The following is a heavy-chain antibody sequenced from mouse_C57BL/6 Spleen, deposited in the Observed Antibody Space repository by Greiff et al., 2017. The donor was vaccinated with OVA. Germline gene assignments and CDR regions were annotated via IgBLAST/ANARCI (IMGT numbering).Heavy chain of an antibody. CDR3: TRVYDGYYYFDY. D-gene: IGHD2-3*01. Sequence: DVQLVESGEGLVKPGGSLKLSCAASGFTFSSYAMSWVRQTPEKRLEWVAYISSGGDYIYYADTVKGRFTISRDNARNTLYLQMSSLKSEDTAMYYCTRVYDGYYYFDYWGQGTTLTVSS. J-gene: IGHJ2*01. V-gene: IGHV5-9-1*02. CDR1: GFTFSSYA. CDR2: ISSGGDYI.